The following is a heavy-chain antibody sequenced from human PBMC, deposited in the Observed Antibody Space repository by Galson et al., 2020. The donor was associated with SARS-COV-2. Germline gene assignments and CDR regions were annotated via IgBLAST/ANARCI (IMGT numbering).Heavy chain of an antibody. CDR3: ARQLLWFGELEMDYVDY. Sequence: SETLSLTCTVSGGSISSSSYYWGWIRQPPGKGLEWIGSIYYSGSTYYNPSLKSRVTISVDTSKNQFSLKLSSVTAADTAVYYCARQLLWFGELEMDYVDYWGQGTLVTVSS. J-gene: IGHJ4*02. CDR1: GGSISSSSYY. V-gene: IGHV4-39*01. CDR2: IYYSGST. D-gene: IGHD3-10*01.